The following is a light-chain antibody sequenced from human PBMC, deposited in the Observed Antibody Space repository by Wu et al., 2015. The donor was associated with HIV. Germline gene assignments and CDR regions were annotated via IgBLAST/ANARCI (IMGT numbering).Light chain of an antibody. Sequence: DIQMTQSPSTLSSSVGDRVTITCRASQGISSWLAWYQQRPGKAPKLLIYKASTLESGVPSRFSGSGSGTESTLTINSLQPDDFASYYCQQFASYPYSFGQGTRLEIK. CDR2: KAS. V-gene: IGKV1-5*03. CDR1: QGISSW. CDR3: QQFASYPYS. J-gene: IGKJ2*03.